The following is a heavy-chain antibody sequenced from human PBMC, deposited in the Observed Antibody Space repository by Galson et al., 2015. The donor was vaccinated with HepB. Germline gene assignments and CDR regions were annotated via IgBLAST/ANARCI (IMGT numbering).Heavy chain of an antibody. J-gene: IGHJ4*02. D-gene: IGHD3-10*01. Sequence: SVKVSCKASGGTFSSYTISWVRQAPGQGLEWMGRIIPILGIANYAQKFQGRVTITADKSTSTAYMELSSLRSEDTAVYYCATYGSGSYNCFDYWGQGTLVTVSS. V-gene: IGHV1-69*02. CDR1: GGTFSSYT. CDR3: ATYGSGSYNCFDY. CDR2: IIPILGIA.